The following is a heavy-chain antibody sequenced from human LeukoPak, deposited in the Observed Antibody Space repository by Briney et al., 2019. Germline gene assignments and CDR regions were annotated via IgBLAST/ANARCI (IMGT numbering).Heavy chain of an antibody. V-gene: IGHV4-34*01. CDR2: INHSGST. J-gene: IGHJ4*02. D-gene: IGHD6-19*01. Sequence: SETLSLTCAVYGGSFSSYYWSWLRQPPGKGLEWIGEINHSGSTNYNPSLTSRVTISVDTSKNQFSLKLSSVTAADTAVYYCARHEQGIAVAGPFDYWGQGTLVTVSS. CDR3: ARHEQGIAVAGPFDY. CDR1: GGSFSSYY.